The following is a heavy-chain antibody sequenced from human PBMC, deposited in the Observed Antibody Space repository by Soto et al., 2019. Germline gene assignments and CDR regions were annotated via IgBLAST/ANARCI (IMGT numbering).Heavy chain of an antibody. V-gene: IGHV3-64D*06. D-gene: IGHD3-22*01. Sequence: GGSLRLSCSASGFTFSSYAMHWVRQAPGKGLEYVSSISTNGGSTDYADSVKGRFTISRDNSKNTVYLQMSSLRVEDTAVYYCVKGEYYYDSSGYYPFDYWGQGTLVTVSS. CDR2: ISTNGGST. CDR1: GFTFSSYA. J-gene: IGHJ4*02. CDR3: VKGEYYYDSSGYYPFDY.